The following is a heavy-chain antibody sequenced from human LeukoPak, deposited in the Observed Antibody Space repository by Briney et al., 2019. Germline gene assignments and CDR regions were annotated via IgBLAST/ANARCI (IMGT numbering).Heavy chain of an antibody. J-gene: IGHJ2*01. D-gene: IGHD4-23*01. Sequence: ASVKVSCKASGYTFTGYYMHWVRQAPGQGLEWMGIINPSGGSTSYAQKFQGRVTMTRDTSTSTVYMELSSLRSEDTAVYYCAKENYGGTDRGYFDLWGRGTLVTVSS. V-gene: IGHV1-46*01. CDR2: INPSGGST. CDR1: GYTFTGYY. CDR3: AKENYGGTDRGYFDL.